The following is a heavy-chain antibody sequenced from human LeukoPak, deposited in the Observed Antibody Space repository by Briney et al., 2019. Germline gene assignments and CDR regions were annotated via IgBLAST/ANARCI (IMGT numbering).Heavy chain of an antibody. CDR3: ARDLGYGSSWYYYYYGMDV. D-gene: IGHD6-13*01. Sequence: ASVKVSCKASGYTFTGYYMHWVRQASGQGLEWMGWINPNSGGTNYAQKFQGRVTMTRDTSISTAYMELSRLRSDDTAVYYCARDLGYGSSWYYYYYGMDVWGQGTTVTVSS. CDR2: INPNSGGT. J-gene: IGHJ6*02. V-gene: IGHV1-2*02. CDR1: GYTFTGYY.